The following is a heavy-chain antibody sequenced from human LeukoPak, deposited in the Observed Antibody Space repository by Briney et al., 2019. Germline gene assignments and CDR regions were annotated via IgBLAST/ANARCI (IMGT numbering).Heavy chain of an antibody. CDR3: ARESGGGVLGYFDL. J-gene: IGHJ2*01. CDR2: TRNKANSYTT. D-gene: IGHD3-10*01. CDR1: GINFRDQC. V-gene: IGHV3-72*01. Sequence: GFLRLFCSTSGINFRDQCIDWVRPAPGEGLKLVCRTRNKANSYTTEYAASVKGRFTISRDDSKKSLYLQMNSLKTEDTAVYYCARESGGGVLGYFDLWGRGTLVSVSS.